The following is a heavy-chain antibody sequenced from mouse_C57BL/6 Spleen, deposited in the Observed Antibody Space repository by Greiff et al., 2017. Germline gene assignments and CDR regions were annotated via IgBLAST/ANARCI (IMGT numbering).Heavy chain of an antibody. D-gene: IGHD1-1*01. CDR1: GYTFTSYW. J-gene: IGHJ1*03. CDR2: IHPNSGST. Sequence: QVKLQQPGAELVKPGASVKLSCKASGYTFTSYWMHWVKQRPGQGLEWIGMIHPNSGSTNYNEKFKSKATLTVDKSSSTAYMQLSSLTSEDSAVYYCETITTVVENWHFDVWGTGTTVTVST. V-gene: IGHV1-64*01. CDR3: ETITTVVENWHFDV.